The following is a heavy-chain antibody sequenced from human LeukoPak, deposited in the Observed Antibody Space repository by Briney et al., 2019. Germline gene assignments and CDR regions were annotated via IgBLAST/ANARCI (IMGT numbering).Heavy chain of an antibody. Sequence: SETLSLTYTVSGGSISSYYWSWIRQPPGKGLEWIGYIYYSGSTNYNPSLKSRVTISVDTSKNQFSLKLSSVTAADTAVYYCARGVAAYYFDYWGQGTLVTVSS. D-gene: IGHD6-6*01. J-gene: IGHJ4*02. CDR2: IYYSGST. CDR1: GGSISSYY. V-gene: IGHV4-59*01. CDR3: ARGVAAYYFDY.